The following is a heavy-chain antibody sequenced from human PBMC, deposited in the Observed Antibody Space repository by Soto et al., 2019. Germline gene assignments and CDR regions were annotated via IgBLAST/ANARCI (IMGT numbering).Heavy chain of an antibody. CDR2: LSASGRT. V-gene: IGHV4-4*07. Sequence: TLSGTCVISGDSIGNIYWSWIRQPAGKGLESLGRLSASGRTNYSPSLQSRVTMSLDRSKNRFSLRLTSVSAADTAVYFCARGMGRYFDLWGRGTLVTVSS. CDR3: ARGMGRYFDL. D-gene: IGHD2-8*01. J-gene: IGHJ2*01. CDR1: GDSIGNIY.